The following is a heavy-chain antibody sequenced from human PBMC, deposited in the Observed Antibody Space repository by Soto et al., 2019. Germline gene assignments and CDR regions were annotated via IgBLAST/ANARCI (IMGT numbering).Heavy chain of an antibody. V-gene: IGHV1-18*01. CDR2: ISAYNGNT. Sequence: QVQLVQSGGEVKKPGASVKVSCKASGYTFTSYGISWVRQAPGQGLEWMGWISAYNGNTDYAQMLQGRVTMTTDTSTSTAYMELRRLRSDDTAVYYCAREFPEYYSMDVWGKGTAVTVSS. CDR3: AREFPEYYSMDV. J-gene: IGHJ6*03. CDR1: GYTFTSYG.